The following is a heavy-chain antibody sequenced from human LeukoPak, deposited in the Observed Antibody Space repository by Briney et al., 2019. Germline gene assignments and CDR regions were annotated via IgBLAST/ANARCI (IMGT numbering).Heavy chain of an antibody. D-gene: IGHD3-16*01. J-gene: IGHJ5*02. CDR1: GFTFSSYA. CDR3: AKEGGSGAYYDYVWGSYPNWFDH. Sequence: PGGSLRLSCAASGFTFSSYAMSWVRQAPGKGLEWVSAISGSGGSTYYADSVKGRFTISRDNSKNTLYLQMNSLRAEDTAVYYCAKEGGSGAYYDYVWGSYPNWFDHWGQGTLVTVSS. V-gene: IGHV3-23*01. CDR2: ISGSGGST.